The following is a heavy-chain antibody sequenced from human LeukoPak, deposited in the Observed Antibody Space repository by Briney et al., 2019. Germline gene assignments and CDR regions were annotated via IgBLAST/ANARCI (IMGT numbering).Heavy chain of an antibody. CDR1: GYSFTSYW. J-gene: IGHJ4*02. D-gene: IGHD4-17*01. Sequence: GESLKISCKGSGYSFTSYWIGWVRQMPGKGLEWMGIISPGDSDTRYSPSFQGRVTISADNSINTAYVQWSSLEASDTAMYYCARARDGDYRWDYWGQGTLVTVSS. V-gene: IGHV5-51*01. CDR2: ISPGDSDT. CDR3: ARARDGDYRWDY.